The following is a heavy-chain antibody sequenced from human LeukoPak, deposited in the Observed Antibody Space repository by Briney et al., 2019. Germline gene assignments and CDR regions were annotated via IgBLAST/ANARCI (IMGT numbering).Heavy chain of an antibody. V-gene: IGHV1-69*05. CDR3: ARAGYYDFWSGYPFDP. CDR2: IIPIFGTA. CDR1: GGTFSSYA. Sequence: SVKVSCTASGGTFSSYAISWVRQAPGQGLEWMGGIIPIFGTANYAQTFQGRVTITTDESTSTAYMELSSLRSEDTAVYYCARAGYYDFWSGYPFDPWGQGTLVTVSS. D-gene: IGHD3-3*01. J-gene: IGHJ5*02.